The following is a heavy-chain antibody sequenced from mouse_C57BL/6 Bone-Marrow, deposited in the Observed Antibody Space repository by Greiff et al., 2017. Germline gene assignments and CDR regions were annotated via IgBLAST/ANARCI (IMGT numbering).Heavy chain of an antibody. D-gene: IGHD2-2*01. J-gene: IGHJ4*01. CDR1: GYTFTSYW. CDR2: IYPGSGST. V-gene: IGHV1-55*01. Sequence: QVQLQQPGAELVKPGASVKMSCKASGYTFTSYWITWVKQRPGQGLEWIGDIYPGSGSTNYNEKFKSKATLTVDTSSSTAYMQLSSLTSEDSAVYYCARRWLHPFGMDYWGQGTSVTVSS. CDR3: ARRWLHPFGMDY.